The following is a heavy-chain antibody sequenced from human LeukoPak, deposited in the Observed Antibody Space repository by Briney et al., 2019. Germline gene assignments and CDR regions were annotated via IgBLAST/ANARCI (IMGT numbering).Heavy chain of an antibody. CDR1: GGSFSGYY. J-gene: IGHJ4*02. V-gene: IGHV4-34*01. D-gene: IGHD6-13*01. Sequence: SVTLSLTCAVYGGSFSGYYWSWIRQPPGKGLEWIGEINHSGSTNYNPSLKSRVTISVDTSKNQFSLKLSSVTAADTAVYYCARAPVRSTYRFDYWGQGALVTVSS. CDR3: ARAPVRSTYRFDY. CDR2: INHSGST.